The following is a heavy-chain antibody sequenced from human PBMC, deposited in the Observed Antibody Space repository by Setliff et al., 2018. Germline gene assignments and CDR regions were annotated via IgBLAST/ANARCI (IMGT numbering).Heavy chain of an antibody. D-gene: IGHD6-13*01. CDR1: GFTFNTYA. V-gene: IGHV3-23*01. Sequence: GGSLRLSCAASGFTFNTYAMSWVRQPPGKGLEWVSSISDTAIGIYYAGSVRGRFTISRDNSKKTLFLQMNSLRVEDTAIYYCAKDVVGYSSTWPKRDYFDYWGQGTLVTVS. J-gene: IGHJ4*02. CDR2: ISDTAIGI. CDR3: AKDVVGYSSTWPKRDYFDY.